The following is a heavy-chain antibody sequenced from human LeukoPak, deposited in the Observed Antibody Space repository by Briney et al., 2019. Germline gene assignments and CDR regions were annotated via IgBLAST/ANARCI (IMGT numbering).Heavy chain of an antibody. J-gene: IGHJ4*02. CDR2: INAGNGNT. D-gene: IGHD2-21*01. V-gene: IGHV1-3*01. CDR3: ARAFVGMWYGEHIDY. CDR1: GYIFTTHA. Sequence: ASVTVSCKASGYIFTTHAMHWVRQAPGQRLEWMGWINAGNGNTKYSQKFQGRVTITRDTSASTAYMELSSLRSEDTAVYYCARAFVGMWYGEHIDYWGQGTLVTVSS.